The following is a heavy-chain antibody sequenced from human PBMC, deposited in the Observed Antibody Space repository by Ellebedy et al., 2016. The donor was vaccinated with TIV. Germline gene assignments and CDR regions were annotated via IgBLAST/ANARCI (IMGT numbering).Heavy chain of an antibody. J-gene: IGHJ3*02. CDR2: ISGSGGST. D-gene: IGHD4-17*01. CDR1: GFTFASYA. Sequence: GESLKISCAASGFTFASYAMGWVRRAQGKGLGLVSAISGSGGSTYYADSVKGRFTISRDNSKNTLYLQMNSLIAEDTAVYYCAKGSTVTTYSLAFDIWGQGTMVTVSS. V-gene: IGHV3-23*01. CDR3: AKGSTVTTYSLAFDI.